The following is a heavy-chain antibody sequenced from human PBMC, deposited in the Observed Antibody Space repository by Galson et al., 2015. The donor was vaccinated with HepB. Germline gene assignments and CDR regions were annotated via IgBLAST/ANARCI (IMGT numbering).Heavy chain of an antibody. D-gene: IGHD6-13*01. CDR3: TREGSRAAADGYYFDY. Sequence: SLRLSCAASGFTFGDYAMSWFRQAPGKGLEWVGFIRSKAYGGTTEYAASVKGRFTISRDDSKSIAYLQMNSLKTEDTAVYYCTREGSRAAADGYYFDYWGQGTLVTVSS. J-gene: IGHJ4*02. CDR2: IRSKAYGGTT. CDR1: GFTFGDYA. V-gene: IGHV3-49*03.